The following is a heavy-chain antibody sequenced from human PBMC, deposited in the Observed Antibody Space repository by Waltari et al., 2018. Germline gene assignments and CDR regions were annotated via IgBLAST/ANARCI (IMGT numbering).Heavy chain of an antibody. D-gene: IGHD3-10*01. Sequence: QVQLQESGPGLVKPSETLSLTCTVSGYSIRSTYYWGWIRQSPGRGLEWIGSIFHGGSTYDNPSLKSLVTISVDTSKTQYSLKLSSVTAADTAVYYCATDPSYYGSGTYWAGWFDPWGQGTLVTVSS. CDR3: ATDPSYYGSGTYWAGWFDP. V-gene: IGHV4-38-2*02. CDR2: IFHGGST. CDR1: GYSIRSTYY. J-gene: IGHJ5*02.